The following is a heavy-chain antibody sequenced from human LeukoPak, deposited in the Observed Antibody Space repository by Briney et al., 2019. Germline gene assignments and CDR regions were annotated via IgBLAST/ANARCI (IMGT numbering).Heavy chain of an antibody. CDR3: ARDSPSRPYRSSWSDY. Sequence: GSLGLPWAALGFIVGSNYMGWVRQAPGKGLEWVLVIYSGGDTCYADSVKGRFTISRDSSKNTLYLQMDSLRAEDTAVYYCARDSPSRPYRSSWSDYWGQGILVTVSS. V-gene: IGHV3-53*01. D-gene: IGHD6-13*01. J-gene: IGHJ4*02. CDR2: IYSGGDT. CDR1: GFIVGSNY.